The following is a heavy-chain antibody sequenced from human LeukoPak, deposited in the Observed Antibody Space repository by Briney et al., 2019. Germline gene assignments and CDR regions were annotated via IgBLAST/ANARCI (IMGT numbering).Heavy chain of an antibody. CDR3: ARELEGIRESGY. V-gene: IGHV3-30-3*01. J-gene: IGHJ4*02. CDR1: GFTFSTYS. CDR2: ISSDGSNK. Sequence: GGSLRLSCAASGFTFSTYSMHWVRQAPGKGLEWVAVISSDGSNKYYADSVKGRFTISRDNSKNTLDLQLNSLRAEDTAVYYCARELEGIRESGYWGQGTLVTVSS. D-gene: IGHD3-3*01.